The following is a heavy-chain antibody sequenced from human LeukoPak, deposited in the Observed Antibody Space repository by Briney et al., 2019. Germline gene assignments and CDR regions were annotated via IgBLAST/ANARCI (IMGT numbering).Heavy chain of an antibody. CDR2: ISYDGSNK. CDR1: GFTFSSYG. V-gene: IGHV3-30*18. CDR3: AKEGFRRGSLHYFDY. D-gene: IGHD5-12*01. J-gene: IGHJ4*02. Sequence: GGSLRLSCAASGFTFSSYGMHWVRQAPGKGLEWVAVISYDGSNKYYADSVKGRFTISRDNSKNTLYLQMNSLRAEDTAVYYCAKEGFRRGSLHYFDYWGQGTLVTVSS.